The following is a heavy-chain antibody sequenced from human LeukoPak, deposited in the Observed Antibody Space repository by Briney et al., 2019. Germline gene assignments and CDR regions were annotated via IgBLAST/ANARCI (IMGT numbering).Heavy chain of an antibody. J-gene: IGHJ4*02. CDR1: GGTFSSYA. Sequence: VASVKVSCKASGGTFSSYAISWVRQAPGQGLEWMGGIIPIFGTANYAQKFQGRVTITTDESTSTAYMELSSLRSEDTAVYYCARDPYSSSWHPSGYFDYWGQGTLVTVSS. CDR2: IIPIFGTA. D-gene: IGHD6-13*01. CDR3: ARDPYSSSWHPSGYFDY. V-gene: IGHV1-69*05.